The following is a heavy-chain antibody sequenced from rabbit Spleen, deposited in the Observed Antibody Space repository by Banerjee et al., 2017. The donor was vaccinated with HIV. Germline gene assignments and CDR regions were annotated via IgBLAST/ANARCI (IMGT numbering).Heavy chain of an antibody. CDR1: GFSFSSGYD. D-gene: IGHD6-1*01. CDR2: IGTGFGDT. CDR3: ARDVVGDGSYGSFNL. J-gene: IGHJ4*01. Sequence: QQLEESGGGLVKPGASLTLTCTASGFSFSSGYDMCWVRQAPGKGLEWIACIGTGFGDTYYANWAKGRFTISKTSSTTVTLQVTSLTAADTATYFCARDVVGDGSYGSFNLWGPGTLVTVS. V-gene: IGHV1S40*01.